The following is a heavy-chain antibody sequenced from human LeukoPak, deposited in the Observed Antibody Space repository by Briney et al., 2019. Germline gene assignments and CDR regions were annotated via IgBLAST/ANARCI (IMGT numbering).Heavy chain of an antibody. Sequence: GGSLRLSCSASGFTFSSYAMSWVRQAPGEGLEWVSAISGSGGSTYYADSVKGRFTISRDNSKNTLYLQMNSLRAEDTAVYYCAKGPSTAMVFYWFDPWGQGTLVTVSS. D-gene: IGHD5-18*01. J-gene: IGHJ5*02. CDR1: GFTFSSYA. CDR2: ISGSGGST. CDR3: AKGPSTAMVFYWFDP. V-gene: IGHV3-23*01.